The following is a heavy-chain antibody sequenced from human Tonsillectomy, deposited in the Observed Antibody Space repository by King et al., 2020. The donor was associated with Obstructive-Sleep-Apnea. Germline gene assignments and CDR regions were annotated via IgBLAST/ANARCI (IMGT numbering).Heavy chain of an antibody. V-gene: IGHV4-39*07. CDR1: GGSISSSFYY. J-gene: IGHJ5*02. Sequence: QLQESGPGLVKPSETLSLTCAVSGGSISSSFYYWGWIRQPPGKGLEWIGSIYYSGSTYYNPSLKSRVTISVDTSKNQFSLKLSSVTAADTAVYYCARAAPDYGDYGHWFDPWGQGTLVTVSS. CDR3: ARAAPDYGDYGHWFDP. D-gene: IGHD4-17*01. CDR2: IYYSGST.